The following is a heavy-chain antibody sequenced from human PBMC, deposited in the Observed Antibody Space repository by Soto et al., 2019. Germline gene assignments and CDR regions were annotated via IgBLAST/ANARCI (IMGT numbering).Heavy chain of an antibody. CDR2: IDPSDSYT. CDR3: ARGIVMVRGVAPYYYYYGMDV. J-gene: IGHJ6*02. Sequence: PGESLKISCKGSGYSFTSYWISWVRQMPGKGLEWMGRIDPSDSYTNYSPSFQGHVTISADKSISTAYLQWSSLKASDTAMYYCARGIVMVRGVAPYYYYYGMDVWGQGTTVTVSS. D-gene: IGHD3-10*01. CDR1: GYSFTSYW. V-gene: IGHV5-10-1*01.